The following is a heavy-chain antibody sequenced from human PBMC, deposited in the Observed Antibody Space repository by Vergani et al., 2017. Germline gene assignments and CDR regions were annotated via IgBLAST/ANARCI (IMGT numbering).Heavy chain of an antibody. CDR3: ARDPYFKLNTNLNVYYYYGMDV. CDR2: IIPILGIA. V-gene: IGHV1-69*08. J-gene: IGHJ6*02. Sequence: QVQLVQSGAEVKKPGSSVKVSCKASGGTFSSYTISWVRQAPGQGLEWMGRIIPILGIANYAQKFQGRVTITADKSTSTAYMALSSLRSEDTAVYYWARDPYFKLNTNLNVYYYYGMDVWGQGTTVTVSS. D-gene: IGHD3-9*01. CDR1: GGTFSSYT.